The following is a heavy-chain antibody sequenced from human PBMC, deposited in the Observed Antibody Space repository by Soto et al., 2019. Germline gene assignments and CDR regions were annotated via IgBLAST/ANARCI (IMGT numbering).Heavy chain of an antibody. CDR1: GYTFTTYG. J-gene: IGHJ4*02. CDR3: ARPNTAVATRLDD. D-gene: IGHD5-18*01. V-gene: IGHV1-18*01. Sequence: ASVKVSCKASGYTFTTYGISWVRQAPGQGLEWMGWISAYNGNTDYAQNLQGRVTMTTDTSTSTAYMELRSLTSDDTAVYYCARPNTAVATRLDDWGQGTMVTVSS. CDR2: ISAYNGNT.